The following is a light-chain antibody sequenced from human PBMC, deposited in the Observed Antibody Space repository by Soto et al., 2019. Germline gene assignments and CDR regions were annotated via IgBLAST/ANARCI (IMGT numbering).Light chain of an antibody. V-gene: IGKV2-30*01. CDR3: MQGKHWPPYT. CDR1: QSLVDSDGNTY. CDR2: KVS. J-gene: IGKJ2*01. Sequence: DVVMTQSPLSLPVTLGQPASISCRSSQSLVDSDGNTYLNWFQQRPGQSPRRLLYKVSNRDSGVPDRFSGSGSGTDFTLKISRVEAEDVGVYYCMQGKHWPPYTFGPGTKLEIK.